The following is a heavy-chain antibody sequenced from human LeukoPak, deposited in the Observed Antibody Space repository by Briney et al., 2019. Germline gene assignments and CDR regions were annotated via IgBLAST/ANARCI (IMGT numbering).Heavy chain of an antibody. J-gene: IGHJ4*02. V-gene: IGHV3-33*01. CDR2: IWYDGSNR. Sequence: GGSLRLSCAASGFTFSSYGMHWVRQAPGKGLEWVAVIWYDGSNRYYADSVKGRFTISRDNSKNTLYLQMNSLTAEDTAVYYCARDQLWACALGCMDYWGQGTLVTVSS. D-gene: IGHD2-8*01. CDR1: GFTFSSYG. CDR3: ARDQLWACALGCMDY.